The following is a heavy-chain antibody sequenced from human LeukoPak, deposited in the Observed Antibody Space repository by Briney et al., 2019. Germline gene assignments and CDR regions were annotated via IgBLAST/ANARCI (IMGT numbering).Heavy chain of an antibody. CDR3: ARHPQGAALLKIDY. J-gene: IGHJ4*02. CDR1: GYSFTSYW. CDR2: IYPGDSDT. D-gene: IGHD6-6*01. Sequence: GESLKISCKGSGYSFTSYWIGWVRQMPGKGLEWMGIIYPGDSDTRYSPSFQGRATISAAKSISTAYLQWSSLKASDTAMYYCARHPQGAALLKIDYWGQGTLVTVSS. V-gene: IGHV5-51*01.